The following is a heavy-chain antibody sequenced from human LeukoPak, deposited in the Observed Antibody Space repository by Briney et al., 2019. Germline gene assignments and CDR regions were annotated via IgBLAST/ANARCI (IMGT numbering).Heavy chain of an antibody. V-gene: IGHV3-48*01. CDR3: AREGESYPDLDY. J-gene: IGHJ4*02. D-gene: IGHD3-10*01. Sequence: GGSLRLSCVVSGFTFSPYSMNWVRQAPGKGLEGVAYISGRTSTIYYADSVYGRFTISRDNAKNSLYLQMNSLRAEDTAVYYCAREGESYPDLDYGGQGTLVTVSS. CDR1: GFTFSPYS. CDR2: ISGRTSTI.